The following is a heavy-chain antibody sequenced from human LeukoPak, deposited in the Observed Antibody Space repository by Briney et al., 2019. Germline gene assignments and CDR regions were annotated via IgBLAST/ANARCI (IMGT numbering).Heavy chain of an antibody. D-gene: IGHD3-10*01. V-gene: IGHV3-74*01. CDR3: ARGWFGPDS. CDR2: ISNDGTST. CDR1: GVTFSSHS. Sequence: GGSLRLSCAASGVTFSSHSMHWVRHAPGKGLVWVSGISNDGTSTTYADSVKGRFTISRDNAKNTLYLQMHSLRAEDTAVSSCARGWFGPDSCGQGTLVTVSS. J-gene: IGHJ5*01.